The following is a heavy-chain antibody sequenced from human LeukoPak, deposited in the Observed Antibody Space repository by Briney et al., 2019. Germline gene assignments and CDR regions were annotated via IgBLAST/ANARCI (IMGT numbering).Heavy chain of an antibody. CDR1: GFTVSSNY. V-gene: IGHV3-53*01. Sequence: PGGSLRLSCAASGFTVSSNYMSWVRQAPGKGLEWVSVIYSGGSTYYADSVKGRFTISRDNSKNTLYLRMNSLRAEDTAVYYCARDIGQDPGDYWGQGTLVTVSS. CDR3: ARDIGQDPGDY. CDR2: IYSGGST. D-gene: IGHD1-26*01. J-gene: IGHJ4*02.